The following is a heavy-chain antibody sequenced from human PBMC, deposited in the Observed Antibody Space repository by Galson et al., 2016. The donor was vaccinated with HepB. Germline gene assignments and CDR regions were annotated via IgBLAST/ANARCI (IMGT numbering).Heavy chain of an antibody. CDR1: GSNFGDYG. Sequence: SLRLSCAASGSNFGDYGMNWVRQAPGKGLEWVSGIRSNDDTTYYADSVKGRFTISRDNSKNTLYLQMNSLRAEDTAVYYCAKGQVGATPGGYWGHGTLVTVSS. J-gene: IGHJ1*01. V-gene: IGHV3-23*01. D-gene: IGHD1-26*01. CDR3: AKGQVGATPGGY. CDR2: IRSNDDTT.